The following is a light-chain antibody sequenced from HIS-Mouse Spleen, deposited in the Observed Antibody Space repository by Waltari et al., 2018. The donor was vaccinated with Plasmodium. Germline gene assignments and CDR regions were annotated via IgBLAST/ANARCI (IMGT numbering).Light chain of an antibody. V-gene: IGLV2-8*01. CDR2: EVS. CDR3: SSYAGSNNLV. J-gene: IGLJ2*01. CDR1: SSDVGGYNY. Sequence: QSALTQPPSASGSPGQSVTISCTGTSSDVGGYNYVSWYQQHPGKAPKLMIYEVSNRPSGVPVRFSDSKSGNTASLTVSGLQAEDDADYYCSSYAGSNNLVFGGGTKLTVL.